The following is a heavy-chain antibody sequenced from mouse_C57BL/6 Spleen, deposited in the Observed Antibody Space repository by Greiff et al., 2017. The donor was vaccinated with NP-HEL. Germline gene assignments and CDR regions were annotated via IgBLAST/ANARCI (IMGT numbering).Heavy chain of an antibody. J-gene: IGHJ1*01. CDR3: ARRLLYYYGSSHWYFDV. V-gene: IGHV8-12*01. CDR2: IYWDDDK. Sequence: QVTLKESGPGILQSSQTLSLTCSFSGFSLSTSGMGVSWIRQPSGKGLEWLAHIYWDDDKRYNPSLKSRLTISKDTSRNQVFLKITSVDTADTATYYCARRLLYYYGSSHWYFDVWGAGTTVTVSS. D-gene: IGHD1-1*01. CDR1: GFSLSTSGMG.